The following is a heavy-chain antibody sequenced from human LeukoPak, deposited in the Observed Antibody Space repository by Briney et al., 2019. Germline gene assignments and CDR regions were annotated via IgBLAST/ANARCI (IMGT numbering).Heavy chain of an antibody. CDR2: ISAYNGNT. Sequence: ASVKVSCKASGYTFTSYGIRWVRQAPGQGLEWMGWISAYNGNTNYAQKLQGRVTMTTDTSTSTAYMELRSLRSDDTAVYYCARDLYSNYRWFDPWRQGTLLTVSS. D-gene: IGHD4-11*01. CDR1: GYTFTSYG. J-gene: IGHJ5*02. V-gene: IGHV1-18*01. CDR3: ARDLYSNYRWFDP.